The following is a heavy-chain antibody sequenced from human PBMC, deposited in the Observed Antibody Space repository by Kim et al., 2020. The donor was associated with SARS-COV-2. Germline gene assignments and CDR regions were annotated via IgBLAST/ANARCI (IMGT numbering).Heavy chain of an antibody. J-gene: IGHJ3*02. V-gene: IGHV3-53*01. D-gene: IGHD2-21*02. Sequence: VKGPFTLSRDNSKNTLYLQMNSLRAEDKAVYYCAREPRSEVVTATYAFDIWGQGTMVTVSS. CDR3: AREPRSEVVTATYAFDI.